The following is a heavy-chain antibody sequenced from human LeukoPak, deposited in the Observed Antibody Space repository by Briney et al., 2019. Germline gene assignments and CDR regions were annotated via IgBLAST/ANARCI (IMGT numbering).Heavy chain of an antibody. V-gene: IGHV3-20*04. CDR2: INWHGGST. CDR3: ARDPLWYDSSGYYLSRGPDAFDI. Sequence: RNGGSLRLSCAASGFTFDDYGMSWVRQAPGKGLEWVFGINWHGGSTGYADSVKGRFTISRDNPKNSLYLQMNSLRAEDTALYYCARDPLWYDSSGYYLSRGPDAFDIWGQGTMVTVSS. CDR1: GFTFDDYG. D-gene: IGHD3-22*01. J-gene: IGHJ3*02.